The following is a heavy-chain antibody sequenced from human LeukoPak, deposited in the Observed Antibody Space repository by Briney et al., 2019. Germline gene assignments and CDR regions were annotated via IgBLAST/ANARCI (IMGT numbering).Heavy chain of an antibody. Sequence: GGSLRLSCAASGFTFSNYAMSWVRQAPGKGLEWVSVISGNGGTTYCADSVKGRFTISRDNSKNTLYLQMNSLRVEDTAVYYCAKETIRSLDYWGQGTPVTVSS. CDR2: ISGNGGTT. CDR3: AKETIRSLDY. D-gene: IGHD1-14*01. J-gene: IGHJ4*02. CDR1: GFTFSNYA. V-gene: IGHV3-23*01.